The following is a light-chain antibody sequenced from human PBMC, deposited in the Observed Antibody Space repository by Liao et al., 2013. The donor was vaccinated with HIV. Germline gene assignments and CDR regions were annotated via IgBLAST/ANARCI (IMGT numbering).Light chain of an antibody. CDR1: NIGSKS. J-gene: IGLJ2*01. CDR3: QVWDSSSDHVV. V-gene: IGLV3-21*04. CDR2: YDS. Sequence: SYVLTQPPSVSVAPEKTARITCGGDNIGSKSVHWYQQKAGQAPLVVISYDSDRPSGIPERFSVSNSGNMATLTISRVEAGDEADYYCQVWDSSSDHVVFGGGTKLTVL.